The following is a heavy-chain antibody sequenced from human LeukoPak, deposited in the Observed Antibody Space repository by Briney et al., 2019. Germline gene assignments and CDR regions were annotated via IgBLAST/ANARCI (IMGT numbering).Heavy chain of an antibody. CDR3: AREDCSSTSCYGYYYMDV. Sequence: ASVKVSCKASGYTFSAYHIHWVRQAPGQGLEWMGWINPNSGGTNFAPKFHGRVSMTRDTSLSTAYMELSSLRSDDTAVFYCAREDCSSTSCYGYYYMDVWGKGTTVTVSS. J-gene: IGHJ6*03. CDR1: GYTFSAYH. D-gene: IGHD2-2*01. V-gene: IGHV1-2*02. CDR2: INPNSGGT.